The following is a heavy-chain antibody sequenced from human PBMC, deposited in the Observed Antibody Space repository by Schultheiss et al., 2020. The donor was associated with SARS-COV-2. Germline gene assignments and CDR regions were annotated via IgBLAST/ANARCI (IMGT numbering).Heavy chain of an antibody. D-gene: IGHD4-23*01. CDR3: ARVVTVVTHMDV. Sequence: LRLSCTVSGGSISSGDYYWSWIRQPPGTGLEWIGYIYLSGSTHYNPSLKSRVTISVDTSKNQFSLKLSSVTAADTAVYYCARVVTVVTHMDVWGQGTTVTVSS. CDR1: GGSISSGDYY. CDR2: IYLSGST. V-gene: IGHV4-30-4*01. J-gene: IGHJ6*02.